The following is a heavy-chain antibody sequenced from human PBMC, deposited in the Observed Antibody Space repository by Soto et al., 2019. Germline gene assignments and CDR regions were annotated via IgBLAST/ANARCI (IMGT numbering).Heavy chain of an antibody. Sequence: GSLSLSCAASGFTFSTYAMTWVRQAPGKGLEWVSTISGSGSTTYYADSVNGRFTISRDNSKNTLFLQMNSLRAEDTAVYYCARDVNPSCWGHGTLVTVSS. J-gene: IGHJ4*01. V-gene: IGHV3-23*01. CDR1: GFTFSTYA. CDR3: ARDVNPSC. CDR2: ISGSGSTT.